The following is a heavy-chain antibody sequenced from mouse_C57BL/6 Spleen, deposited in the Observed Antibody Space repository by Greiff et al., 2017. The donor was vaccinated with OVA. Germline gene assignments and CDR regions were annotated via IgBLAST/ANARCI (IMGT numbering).Heavy chain of an antibody. Sequence: QVQLQQPGAELVKPGASVKLSCKASGYTFTSYWMHWVKQRPGQGLEWIGMIHPNSGSTNYNEKFKSKATLTVDKSSSTAYMQLSSLTSEDSAVYYCAREEGNWDYFDYWGQGTTLTVSS. CDR2: IHPNSGST. V-gene: IGHV1-64*01. CDR1: GYTFTSYW. J-gene: IGHJ2*01. D-gene: IGHD4-1*01. CDR3: AREEGNWDYFDY.